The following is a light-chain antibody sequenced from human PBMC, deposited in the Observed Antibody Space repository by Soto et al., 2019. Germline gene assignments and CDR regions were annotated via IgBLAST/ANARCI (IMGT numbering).Light chain of an antibody. CDR2: DAS. CDR3: QQRSNWPPIT. Sequence: EIVLTQSPDTLSLAPGERATLSCRASQSISNYLAWYQQKPGQAPRLLIYDASSRATGIPARFSGSGSGTDFTLTISSLEPEDFAVYYCQQRSNWPPITFGQGTRLEIK. CDR1: QSISNY. J-gene: IGKJ5*01. V-gene: IGKV3-11*01.